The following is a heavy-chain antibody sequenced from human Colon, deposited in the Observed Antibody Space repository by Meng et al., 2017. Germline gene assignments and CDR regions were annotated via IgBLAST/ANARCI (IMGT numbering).Heavy chain of an antibody. D-gene: IGHD2-2*01. V-gene: IGHV4-4*07. CDR2: IYSSGSGGT. J-gene: IGHJ4*02. Sequence: GSLRLSCFVSGGSVSSDYWNWIRQPAGKGLEWIGRIYSSGSGGTNYNPSLKSRVTMSIDTSKNQFSLQLSSVTAADTALYFCARGPASRGFDYWGQGTRVTVSS. CDR1: GGSVSSDY. CDR3: ARGPASRGFDY.